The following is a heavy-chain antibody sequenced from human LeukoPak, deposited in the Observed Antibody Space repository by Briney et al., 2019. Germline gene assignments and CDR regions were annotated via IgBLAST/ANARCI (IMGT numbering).Heavy chain of an antibody. V-gene: IGHV3-9*01. CDR1: GFTFDDYA. D-gene: IGHD7-27*01. CDR2: ISWNSGSI. J-gene: IGHJ4*02. CDR3: AKDVSRNWGLFDY. Sequence: PGRSLRLSCAASGFTFDDYAMHWVRQAPGKGLEWVSRISWNSGSIGYADSVKGRFTISRDNAKNSLYLQMNSLRAEDTALYYCAKDVSRNWGLFDYWGQGTLVTVSS.